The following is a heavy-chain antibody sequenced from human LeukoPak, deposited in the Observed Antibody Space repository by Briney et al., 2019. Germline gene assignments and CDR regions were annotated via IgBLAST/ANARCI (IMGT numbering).Heavy chain of an antibody. J-gene: IGHJ5*02. D-gene: IGHD6-13*01. CDR1: GYSISSGYY. V-gene: IGHV4-38-2*02. CDR3: ARGYSSSWYPNWFDP. Sequence: PSETLSLTCTVSGYSISSGYYWGWIRQPPGKGLEWIGSIYHSGSSYYNPSLNSRVTISVDTSENQFSLKLSSVTAADTAVYYCARGYSSSWYPNWFDPWGQGTLVTVSS. CDR2: IYHSGSS.